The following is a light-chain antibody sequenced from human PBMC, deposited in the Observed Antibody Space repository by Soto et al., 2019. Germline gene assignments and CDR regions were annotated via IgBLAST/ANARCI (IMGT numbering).Light chain of an antibody. J-gene: IGLJ1*01. Sequence: QSVLPQPASVSASPGQSITISCTGTSSDVGDYDYVSWYQQHPGKAPKLMIYEVTNRPSGVSNRFSGSKSGDTASLTISGLQAEDEADYYCSSYTSRRTQVFGTGTKGTVL. CDR2: EVT. V-gene: IGLV2-14*01. CDR1: SSDVGDYDY. CDR3: SSYTSRRTQV.